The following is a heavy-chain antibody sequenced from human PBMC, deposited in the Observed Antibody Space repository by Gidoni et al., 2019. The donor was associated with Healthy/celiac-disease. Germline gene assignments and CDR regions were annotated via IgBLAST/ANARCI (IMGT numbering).Heavy chain of an antibody. D-gene: IGHD3-10*01. CDR2: LYHSGIT. CDR3: ARGVLLWFGELYGWFDP. CDR1: GGSISCVCYS. Sequence: QLQLQESGSGLVKPSQTLSLTRAVSGGSISCVCYSWGWIRPPQGKGLEWIGYLYHSGITYYNPSLKRRVTISVDRSKNQFSLKLSSVTAADTAVYYCARGVLLWFGELYGWFDPWGQGTLVTVSS. J-gene: IGHJ5*02. V-gene: IGHV4-30-2*01.